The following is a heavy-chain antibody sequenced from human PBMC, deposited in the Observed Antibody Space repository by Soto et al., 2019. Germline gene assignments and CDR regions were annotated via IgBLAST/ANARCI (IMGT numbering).Heavy chain of an antibody. D-gene: IGHD4-17*01. Sequence: PSETLSLTCTVSGGSISSYYWSWIRQPPGKGLEWIGYIYYSGSTNYNPSLKSRVTISVDTSKNQFSLKLSSVTAADTAVYYCARMTTVYLFDYWGQGTLVTVSS. V-gene: IGHV4-59*08. CDR1: GGSISSYY. CDR3: ARMTTVYLFDY. J-gene: IGHJ4*02. CDR2: IYYSGST.